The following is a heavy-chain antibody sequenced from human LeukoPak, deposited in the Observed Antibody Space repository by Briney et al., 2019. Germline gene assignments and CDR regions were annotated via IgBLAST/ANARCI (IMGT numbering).Heavy chain of an antibody. D-gene: IGHD2-21*02. V-gene: IGHV3-15*01. CDR2: IKSKTDGGTT. Sequence: PGGSLRLSCVASGFTFSNAWMNWVRQAPGKGLEWVGRIKSKTDGGTTDYAAPVKGRITISRDDSTNTLHLQMNSLKTEDTAVCYCTTSLAGAVTAVYPFDNWGQGTLVTVSS. J-gene: IGHJ4*02. CDR3: TTSLAGAVTAVYPFDN. CDR1: GFTFSNAW.